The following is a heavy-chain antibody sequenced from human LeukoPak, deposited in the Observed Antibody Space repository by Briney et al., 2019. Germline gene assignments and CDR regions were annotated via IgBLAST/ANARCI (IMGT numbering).Heavy chain of an antibody. Sequence: GASVKVSCKASGGTFSSYAISLVRQAPGQGLEWMGGIIPIFGTASYAQKFQGRVTITADESTSTAYMELSSLRSEDTAVYYCASSKAAAGTEAWYDAFDIWGQGTMVTVSS. CDR2: IIPIFGTA. J-gene: IGHJ3*02. CDR1: GGTFSSYA. CDR3: ASSKAAAGTEAWYDAFDI. V-gene: IGHV1-69*13. D-gene: IGHD6-13*01.